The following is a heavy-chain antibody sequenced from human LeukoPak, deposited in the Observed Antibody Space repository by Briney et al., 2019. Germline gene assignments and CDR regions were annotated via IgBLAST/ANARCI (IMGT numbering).Heavy chain of an antibody. D-gene: IGHD4-4*01. CDR1: GFTFSSYA. J-gene: IGHJ6*02. Sequence: PGGSLRLSCAASGFTFSSYAMSWVRQAPGKGLEWVSAISGSGGSTYYADSVKGRFTISRDNSKNTLYLQMNSLRAEDTAVYYCAKVQALADMQQTTVTTGPIRYGMDVWGQGTTVTVSS. CDR3: AKVQALADMQQTTVTTGPIRYGMDV. CDR2: ISGSGGST. V-gene: IGHV3-23*01.